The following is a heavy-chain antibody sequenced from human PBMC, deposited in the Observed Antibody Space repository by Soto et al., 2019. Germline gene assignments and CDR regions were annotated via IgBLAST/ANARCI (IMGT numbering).Heavy chain of an antibody. D-gene: IGHD2-2*01. V-gene: IGHV3-9*01. CDR2: ISWKSDST. Sequence: GASLRLSCPASGFTVANHGMHWVRQGPGGGLEWVSGISWKSDSTGYADSVKGRFSISRDNTKNSLHLQMNSLRPEDTAFYYCARDKGLYHEGMDVWGQGTTVTVSS. J-gene: IGHJ6*02. CDR1: GFTVANHG. CDR3: ARDKGLYHEGMDV.